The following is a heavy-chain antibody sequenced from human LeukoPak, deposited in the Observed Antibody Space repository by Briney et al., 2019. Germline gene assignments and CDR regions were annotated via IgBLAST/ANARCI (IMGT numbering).Heavy chain of an antibody. Sequence: GASVKVSCKASGYTFTGYYMHWVRQAPGQGLEWMGWINPNSGGTNYAQKFQGRVTITRDTSISTAYMELSRLRSDDTAVYYCAREYCGGDCPGYYGMDVWGQGTTVTVSS. J-gene: IGHJ6*02. D-gene: IGHD2-21*02. CDR2: INPNSGGT. V-gene: IGHV1-2*02. CDR1: GYTFTGYY. CDR3: AREYCGGDCPGYYGMDV.